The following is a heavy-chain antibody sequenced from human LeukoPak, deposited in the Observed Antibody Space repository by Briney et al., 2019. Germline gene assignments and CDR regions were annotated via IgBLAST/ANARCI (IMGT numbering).Heavy chain of an antibody. D-gene: IGHD2-15*01. Sequence: KPGGSLRLSCAASGFTFSSYTMSWVRQSPGKGLEWVSSISSSSTYKSYADSLRGRFTISRDNAKNSLYLQRNSLRAEDTAVYYCARDRGYCSGGRCYSEGLGHMDVWGKGTTVTVSS. V-gene: IGHV3-21*01. CDR1: GFTFSSYT. CDR3: ARDRGYCSGGRCYSEGLGHMDV. J-gene: IGHJ6*03. CDR2: ISSSSTYK.